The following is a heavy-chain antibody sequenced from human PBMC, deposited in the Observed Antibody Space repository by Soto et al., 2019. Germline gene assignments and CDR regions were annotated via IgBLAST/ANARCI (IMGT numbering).Heavy chain of an antibody. Sequence: LSLTCTVSGGSISTYYWSWVRQPPGKGLEWIGYIYHSGSTNYNPSLESRVTMSVDTSKNQFSLKLSSVAAADTAVYYCARLGAYYQSLDPWGQGTLVTVSS. CDR1: GGSISTYY. CDR2: IYHSGST. J-gene: IGHJ5*02. V-gene: IGHV4-59*08. D-gene: IGHD3-22*01. CDR3: ARLGAYYQSLDP.